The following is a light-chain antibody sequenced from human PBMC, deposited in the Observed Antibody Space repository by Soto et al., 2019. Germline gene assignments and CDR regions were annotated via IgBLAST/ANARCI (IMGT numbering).Light chain of an antibody. CDR3: QQYYSPPRYT. Sequence: DIVMTQSPEYLAVSLGERATINCRSSQSILYSSNNKNLIAWYQQKPGQPPKLLIYWASTRQSGVPDRFSGSGSGGVFPLTIGTLQAEDVAVYYCQQYYSPPRYTFGQGPRRGIK. V-gene: IGKV4-1*01. J-gene: IGKJ2*01. CDR2: WAS. CDR1: QSILYSSNNKNL.